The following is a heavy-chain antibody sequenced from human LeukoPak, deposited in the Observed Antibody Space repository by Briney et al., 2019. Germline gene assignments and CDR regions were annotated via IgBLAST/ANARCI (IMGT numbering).Heavy chain of an antibody. V-gene: IGHV1-69*05. CDR2: IIPIFGTA. Sequence: ASVKVFCKASGGTFSSYAISWVRQAPGQGLEWMGGIIPIFGTANYAQKFQGRVTITTDESTSTAYMELSSLRSEDTAVYYCARDKGGGYGGYFDYWGQGTLVTVSS. CDR1: GGTFSSYA. D-gene: IGHD4-23*01. J-gene: IGHJ4*02. CDR3: ARDKGGGYGGYFDY.